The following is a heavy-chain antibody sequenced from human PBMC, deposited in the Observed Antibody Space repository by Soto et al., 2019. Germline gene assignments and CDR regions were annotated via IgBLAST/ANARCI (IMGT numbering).Heavy chain of an antibody. J-gene: IGHJ4*02. D-gene: IGHD3-9*01. CDR1: GDSISGSNW. Sequence: PSETLSLTCAVSGDSISGSNWWAWVRQPPQKGLEWIAELHHSGATNYNPSLKSRVTISVDTSKNHFSLKLSSVTAEDTAVYYCAKTQNDILDYWGQGTLVTVSS. V-gene: IGHV4-4*02. CDR2: LHHSGAT. CDR3: AKTQNDILDY.